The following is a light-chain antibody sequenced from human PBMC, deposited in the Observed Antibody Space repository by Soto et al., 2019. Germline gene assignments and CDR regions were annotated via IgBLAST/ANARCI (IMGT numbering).Light chain of an antibody. V-gene: IGKV1-39*01. CDR2: AAT. Sequence: DIQMPQSPSSLSASVGDTVSITCRAGQTFNNYLNWYQHKPGQVPKLLIYAATALQSWVPSRFITSASGTAFSLTIIHVQTKDCGTEYGQQSYTRQWALGQGTKLEI. J-gene: IGKJ2*01. CDR1: QTFNNY. CDR3: QQSYTRQWA.